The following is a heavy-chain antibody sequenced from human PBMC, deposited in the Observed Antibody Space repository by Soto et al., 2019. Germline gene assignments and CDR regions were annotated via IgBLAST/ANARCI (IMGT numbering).Heavy chain of an antibody. D-gene: IGHD3-9*01. CDR3: AREYYDVLTDYYRYYYIDV. CDR1: GFTFSDYY. V-gene: IGHV3-11*01. CDR2: ISSGTRM. Sequence: QVQLVESGGGLVQPGGSLRLSCTASGFTFSDYYMTWIRQAPGKGLESVSYISSGTRMYYADSVKGRFTISRDNAKNSLYLQLNSLRAEDTAVYYCAREYYDVLTDYYRYYYIDVWGKGITVTVSS. J-gene: IGHJ6*03.